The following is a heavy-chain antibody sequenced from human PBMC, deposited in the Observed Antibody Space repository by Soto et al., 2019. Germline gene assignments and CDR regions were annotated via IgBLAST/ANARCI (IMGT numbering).Heavy chain of an antibody. CDR2: IWYDGSNR. CDR3: ARESESYHSDY. V-gene: IGHV3-33*01. D-gene: IGHD1-26*01. CDR1: GFTFSTYG. J-gene: IGHJ4*02. Sequence: QVQLVESGGGVVQPGRSLRLSCAASGFTFSTYGMHWVRQAPGKGLEWVAAIWYDGSNRYYADSVKGRFTISRDNSRNTLYLQMNSMRAEDTAVYCCARESESYHSDYWGQGTLVTVSS.